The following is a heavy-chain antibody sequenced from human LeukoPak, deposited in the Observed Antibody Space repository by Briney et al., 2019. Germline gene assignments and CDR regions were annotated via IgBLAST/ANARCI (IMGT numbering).Heavy chain of an antibody. CDR1: GYTFTSYG. D-gene: IGHD6-13*01. CDR2: INPNSGGT. CDR3: ARSRGSWYHLDY. J-gene: IGHJ4*02. Sequence: ASVKVSCKASGYTFTSYGISWVRQAPGQGLEWMGWINPNSGGTNYAQKFQGRLTVTTDTSISTAYMDLSRLRSDDTAVYYCARSRGSWYHLDYWGQGTLVTVSS. V-gene: IGHV1-2*02.